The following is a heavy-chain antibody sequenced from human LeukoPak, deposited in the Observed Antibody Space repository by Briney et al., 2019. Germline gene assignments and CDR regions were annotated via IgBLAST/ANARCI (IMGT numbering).Heavy chain of an antibody. V-gene: IGHV4-34*01. J-gene: IGHJ4*02. CDR3: RIKGASFDY. Sequence: MTSETLSLTCAASGGSFSGYYWSWIRQPPGKGLEWIGEINHSGSTNYNPALMSRVTISVDTSKNQFSLKLGSVTAADTAVYYCRIKGASFDYWGQGTLVTVSS. CDR2: INHSGST. CDR1: GGSFSGYY. D-gene: IGHD4/OR15-4a*01.